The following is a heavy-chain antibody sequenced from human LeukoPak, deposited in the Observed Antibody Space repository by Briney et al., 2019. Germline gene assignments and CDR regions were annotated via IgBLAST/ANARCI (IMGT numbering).Heavy chain of an antibody. CDR1: EVPLRTTA. V-gene: IGHV3-23*01. D-gene: IGHD4-11*01. CDR3: ARDRVRGNSNPFFDY. Sequence: GGSLRLSCAASEVPLRTTAMSWVRQAPGKGLEWVSAITGSGGFTYYADSVRGRFTISSDTSKNTLYLLMNSLRVEDTAVYYCARDRVRGNSNPFFDYWGQGTLVTVSS. J-gene: IGHJ4*02. CDR2: ITGSGGFT.